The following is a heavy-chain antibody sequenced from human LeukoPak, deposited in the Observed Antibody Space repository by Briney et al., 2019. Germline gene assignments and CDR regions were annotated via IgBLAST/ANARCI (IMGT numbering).Heavy chain of an antibody. CDR3: ARGVAARRNYYYYMDV. Sequence: PSETLSLTCAVYGGSFSGYYWSWIRQPPGKGLEWIGEINHSGSTNYNPSLKSRVTISVGTSKNQFSLKLSSVTAADTAVYYCARGVAARRNYYYYMDVWGKGTTVTVSS. V-gene: IGHV4-34*01. CDR2: INHSGST. D-gene: IGHD6-6*01. CDR1: GGSFSGYY. J-gene: IGHJ6*03.